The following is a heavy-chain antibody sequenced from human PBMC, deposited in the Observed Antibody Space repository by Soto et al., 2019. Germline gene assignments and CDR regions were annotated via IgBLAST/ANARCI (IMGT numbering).Heavy chain of an antibody. J-gene: IGHJ6*02. CDR3: ARDRSLYGMDV. CDR1: GDSISSYY. V-gene: IGHV4-59*01. CDR2: IYYSGST. Sequence: QVQLQESGPGLVKPSETLPLTCTVSGDSISSYYWSWIRQPPGKGLEWIGYIYYSGSTNYNPSLKSRVTISVDRSKNQFSLKLSSVTAADTAVYYCARDRSLYGMDVWGQGTTVTISS.